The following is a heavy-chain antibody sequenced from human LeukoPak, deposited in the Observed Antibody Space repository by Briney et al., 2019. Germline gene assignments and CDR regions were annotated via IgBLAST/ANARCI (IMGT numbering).Heavy chain of an antibody. V-gene: IGHV4-59*01. D-gene: IGHD5-12*01. Sequence: RPSETLSLTCTVSGGSISSYYWSWIRQPPGKGLEWIGYIYYSGNTNYNPSLKSRVTISVDTSKNQFSLKLSSVTAADTAVYYCAREYRHNWFDPWGQGTLVTVSS. CDR1: GGSISSYY. CDR3: AREYRHNWFDP. J-gene: IGHJ5*02. CDR2: IYYSGNT.